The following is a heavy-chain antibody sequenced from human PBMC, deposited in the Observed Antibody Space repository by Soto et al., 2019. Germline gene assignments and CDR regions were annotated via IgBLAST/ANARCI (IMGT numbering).Heavy chain of an antibody. J-gene: IGHJ4*02. CDR3: ARDMGYSSGHGFHY. Sequence: LRLSCAASGFTFSSYGMQWVRQAPGKGLEWVALIWYDGSNKYYSDSVKGRFTISRDNSKNTLDLQMNSLRAEDTAVYYCARDMGYSSGHGFHYWGQGTMVTVYS. CDR1: GFTFSSYG. D-gene: IGHD6-19*01. V-gene: IGHV3-33*01. CDR2: IWYDGSNK.